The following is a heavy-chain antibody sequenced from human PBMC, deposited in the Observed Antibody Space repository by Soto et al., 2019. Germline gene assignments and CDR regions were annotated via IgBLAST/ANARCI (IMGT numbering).Heavy chain of an antibody. Sequence: GGSLRLSCAASGFTVSSYDMHWVRQVTGKGLEWVSVISSVGATSYLGSVKGRFTISREDAKNSLYLQMNSLRADDTAVYYCARDRGNFGAGYNWFDPWGQGTLVTVSS. V-gene: IGHV3-13*01. J-gene: IGHJ5*02. CDR2: ISSVGAT. D-gene: IGHD3-3*01. CDR1: GFTVSSYD. CDR3: ARDRGNFGAGYNWFDP.